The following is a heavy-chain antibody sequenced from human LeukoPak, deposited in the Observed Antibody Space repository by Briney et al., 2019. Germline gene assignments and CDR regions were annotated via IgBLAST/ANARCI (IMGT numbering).Heavy chain of an antibody. CDR3: AREGQQLVPYYYYGMDV. CDR1: GFTFSSYG. J-gene: IGHJ6*02. V-gene: IGHV3-30*03. CDR2: ISYDGSNK. D-gene: IGHD6-13*01. Sequence: GGSLRPSCAASGFTFSSYGMHWVRQAPGKGLERVAVISYDGSNKYYADSVKGRFTISRDNSKNTLYLQMNSLRAEDTAVYYCAREGQQLVPYYYYGMDVWGQGTTVTVSS.